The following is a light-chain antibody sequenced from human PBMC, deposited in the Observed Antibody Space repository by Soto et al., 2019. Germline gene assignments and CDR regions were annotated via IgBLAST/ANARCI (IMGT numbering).Light chain of an antibody. V-gene: IGKV1-5*03. Sequence: DIQMTQSPSTLSASVGDRVTITCRASQRISNLLAWYQQKPGRAPTLLIYKASTLESGVPSRFSGRGSGTEFSLTISSLQPDDSATYYCQQYNSYPLTFGQGTRLEIK. J-gene: IGKJ5*01. CDR3: QQYNSYPLT. CDR1: QRISNL. CDR2: KAS.